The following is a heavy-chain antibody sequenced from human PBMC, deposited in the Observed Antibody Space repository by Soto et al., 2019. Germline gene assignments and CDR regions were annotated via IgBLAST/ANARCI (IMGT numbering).Heavy chain of an antibody. J-gene: IGHJ2*01. CDR3: ARGMSAVAGWFFDL. D-gene: IGHD6-19*01. CDR1: GFTFSTYT. Sequence: QVQLVESGGGVVQPGRSLRLSCAASGFTFSTYTMHWVRQAPGKGLDWVAVMSYDGTTKYYADSVKGRFTISRDNSKNTLDRQMNSLTTEDTFVYYCARGMSAVAGWFFDLWGRGSLVTVSS. CDR2: MSYDGTTK. V-gene: IGHV3-30-3*01.